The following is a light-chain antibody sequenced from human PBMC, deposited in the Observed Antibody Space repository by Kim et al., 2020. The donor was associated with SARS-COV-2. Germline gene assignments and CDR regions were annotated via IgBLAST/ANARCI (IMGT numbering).Light chain of an antibody. CDR1: SLRSYS. CDR2: DKN. CDR3: HSRDSSGNH. J-gene: IGLJ2*01. Sequence: SSELTQDPAVSVALGQTVRITCQGDSLRSYSASWYQQRPGQAPLLLIYDKNNRPSGIPDRFSGSTSGNTAALTITGAQAEDEADYFCHSRDSSGNHFGGGTKLTVL. V-gene: IGLV3-19*01.